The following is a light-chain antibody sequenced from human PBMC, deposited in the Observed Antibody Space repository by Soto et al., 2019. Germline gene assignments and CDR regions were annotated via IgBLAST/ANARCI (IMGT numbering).Light chain of an antibody. CDR1: QSVSSY. V-gene: IGKV3-11*01. J-gene: IGKJ3*01. CDR3: QQRSNWPPKVT. Sequence: EIVLTQSPATLSLSPGERATLSCRASQSVSSYLAWYQQKPGQAPRLLIYDASNRATGIPARFSGSGSGTDFTLTISSLEPEDFAVYYCQQRSNWPPKVTFGLGTKVDIK. CDR2: DAS.